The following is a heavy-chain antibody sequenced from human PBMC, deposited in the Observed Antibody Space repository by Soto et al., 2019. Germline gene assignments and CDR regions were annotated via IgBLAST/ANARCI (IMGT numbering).Heavy chain of an antibody. CDR1: GFTFSSYS. V-gene: IGHV3-21*01. D-gene: IGHD3-3*01. CDR3: ARGPGITIFGVVYYFDY. J-gene: IGHJ4*02. CDR2: ISSSSSYI. Sequence: GESLKISCAASGFTFSSYSMNWVRQAPGKGLEWVSSISSSSSYIYYADSVKGRFTISRDNAKNSLYLQMNSLRAEDTAVYYCARGPGITIFGVVYYFDYWGQGTLVTVSS.